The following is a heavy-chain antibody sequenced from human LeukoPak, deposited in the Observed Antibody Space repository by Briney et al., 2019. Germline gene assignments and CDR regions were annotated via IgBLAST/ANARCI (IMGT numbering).Heavy chain of an antibody. CDR2: IYYSGRT. CDR1: GGSVISYY. J-gene: IGHJ4*02. D-gene: IGHD2-8*01. V-gene: IGHV4-59*02. CDR3: AKMEGLAFDY. Sequence: SETLSLTCTVSGGSVISYYWSWIRQPPGKGLEWIGYIYYSGRTNYNSSLKSRVTISADTSKNQFSLRLSSVTAADTAVYYCAKMEGLAFDYWGQGTLVTVSS.